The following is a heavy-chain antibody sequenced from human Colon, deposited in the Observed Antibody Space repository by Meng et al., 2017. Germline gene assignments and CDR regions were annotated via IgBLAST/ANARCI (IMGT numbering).Heavy chain of an antibody. CDR1: GFTFNDYA. CDR2: ISWNSGRI. J-gene: IGHJ4*02. CDR3: AKDGSGGDLLSNFDH. D-gene: IGHD1-26*01. V-gene: IGHV3-9*01. Sequence: SLKISCAASGFTFNDYAMHWVRQAPGTGLEWVSGISWNSGRIAYADSVKGRFTISRDNAKNSLYLQMNSLRVEDTAIYYCAKDGSGGDLLSNFDHWGQGTLVTVSS.